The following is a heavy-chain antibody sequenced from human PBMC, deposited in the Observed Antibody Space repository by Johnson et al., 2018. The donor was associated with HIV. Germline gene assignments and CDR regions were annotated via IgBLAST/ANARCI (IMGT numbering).Heavy chain of an antibody. CDR2: ISYDGSNK. D-gene: IGHD3-16*01. CDR1: GFTFSSYA. J-gene: IGHJ3*02. CDR3: ARDPRLGELKIDRRGYAFDI. Sequence: QLVESGGGLVQPGGSLRLSCAASGFTFSSYAMHWVRQAPGKGLEWVAVISYDGSNKYYADSVKGRFTISRDNSKNTLYLQMNSLRAEDTAVYYCARDPRLGELKIDRRGYAFDIWGQGTMVTVSS. V-gene: IGHV3-30-3*01.